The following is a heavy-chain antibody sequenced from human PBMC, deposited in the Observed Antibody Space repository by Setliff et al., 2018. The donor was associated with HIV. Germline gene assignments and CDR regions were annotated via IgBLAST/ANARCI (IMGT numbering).Heavy chain of an antibody. CDR3: ARSRTSSGYYGVTGYGMDV. J-gene: IGHJ6*02. D-gene: IGHD3-22*01. V-gene: IGHV4-39*07. CDR2: IYYTGST. CDR1: GGSISTSRHY. Sequence: SETLSLTCTVSGGSISTSRHYWGWIRQPPGKGLEWIGSIYYTGSTYYNPSLKSRVTISVDTSKNQFSLKLSSVTAADTAVYYCARSRTSSGYYGVTGYGMDVWGQGTTVTVSS.